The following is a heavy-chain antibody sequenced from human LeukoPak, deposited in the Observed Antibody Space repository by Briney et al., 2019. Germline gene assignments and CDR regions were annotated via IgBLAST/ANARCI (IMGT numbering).Heavy chain of an antibody. V-gene: IGHV1-69*13. J-gene: IGHJ1*01. CDR3: VVTRVEYFQH. CDR2: IIPIFGTA. CDR1: GGTFSSYA. D-gene: IGHD2-2*01. Sequence: ASVKVSCKASGGTFSSYAISWVRPAPGQGLEWMGGIIPIFGTANYAQKFQGRVTITADESTSTAYMELSSLRSEDTAVYYCVVTRVEYFQHWGQGTLVTVSS.